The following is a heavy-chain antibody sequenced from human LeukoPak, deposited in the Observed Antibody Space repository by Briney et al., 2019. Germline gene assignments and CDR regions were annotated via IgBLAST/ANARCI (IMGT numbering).Heavy chain of an antibody. CDR2: MNPNSGNT. D-gene: IGHD5-18*01. Sequence: GASVKVSCKASGYTFTSYDINWVRQATGPGLEWMGWMNPNSGNTGYAQKFQGRVTITRNTSISTAYMELSSLRSEDTAVYYCARAGDIYSYGYYYYYYMDVWGKGTTVTVSS. CDR1: GYTFTSYD. V-gene: IGHV1-8*03. CDR3: ARAGDIYSYGYYYYYYMDV. J-gene: IGHJ6*03.